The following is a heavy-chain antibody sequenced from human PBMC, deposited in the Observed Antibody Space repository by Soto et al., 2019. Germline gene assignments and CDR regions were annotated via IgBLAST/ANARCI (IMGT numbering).Heavy chain of an antibody. CDR2: ISGSGGRT. Sequence: GGSLRLSCAASGFTFSSYAMSWVRQAPGKGLEWVSGISGSGGRTYYADSVKGRFAISRDNSKNTLYLQMNSLRAEDTAVYYCAKAEYYCMNSAPETDYYYYMDVWGKGATVTVSS. D-gene: IGHD3-10*01. V-gene: IGHV3-23*01. CDR3: AKAEYYCMNSAPETDYYYYMDV. CDR1: GFTFSSYA. J-gene: IGHJ6*03.